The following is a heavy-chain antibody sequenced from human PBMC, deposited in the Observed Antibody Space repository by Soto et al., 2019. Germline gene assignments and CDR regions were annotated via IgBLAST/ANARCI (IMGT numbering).Heavy chain of an antibody. D-gene: IGHD4-17*01. CDR3: ARNSITRTTPVWYIGS. V-gene: IGHV4-31*01. CDR1: AGSISSGGYY. Sequence: QVQLQESGPGLVKPSQTLSLPCKVSAGSISSGGYYWPWIRQHPWKGLEWIGSRHYSGSISYSGTTYHSPRPETPVSRSVDASQNHTSLYLRADTAADTAVYICARNSITRTTPVWYIGSRGQGTLVTVSS. CDR2: ISYSGTT. J-gene: IGHJ4*02.